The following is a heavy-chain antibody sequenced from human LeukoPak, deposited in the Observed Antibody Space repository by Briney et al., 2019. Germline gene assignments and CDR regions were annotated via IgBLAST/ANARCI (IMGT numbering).Heavy chain of an antibody. Sequence: ASVKVSCRASGYTFTSYGITWVRQAPGKGLEWMGGFDPEDGETIYAQKFQGRVTMTEDTSTDTAYMELSSLRSEDTAVYYCARDPPTDSSGYRFDPWGQGTLVTVSS. CDR3: ARDPPTDSSGYRFDP. D-gene: IGHD3-22*01. CDR1: GYTFTSYG. J-gene: IGHJ5*02. V-gene: IGHV1-24*01. CDR2: FDPEDGET.